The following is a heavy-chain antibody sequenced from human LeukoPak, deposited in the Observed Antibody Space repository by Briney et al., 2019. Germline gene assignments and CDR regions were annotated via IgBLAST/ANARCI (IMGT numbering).Heavy chain of an antibody. CDR2: IGWNSGSI. V-gene: IGHV3-9*01. CDR1: GFTFDDYA. Sequence: GGSLRLSCAASGFTFDDYAMHWVRQAPGKGLEWVSGIGWNSGSIGYADSVKGRFTISRDNAKNSLYLQMNSLRAEDTALYYCAKDKSLGYYDSSGDYSLDYWGQGTLVTVSS. J-gene: IGHJ4*02. D-gene: IGHD3-22*01. CDR3: AKDKSLGYYDSSGDYSLDY.